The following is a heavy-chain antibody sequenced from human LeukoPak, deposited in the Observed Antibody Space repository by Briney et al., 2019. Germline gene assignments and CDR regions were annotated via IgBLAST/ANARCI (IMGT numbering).Heavy chain of an antibody. CDR2: ISGRDSST. D-gene: IGHD2-2*01. CDR1: GFTFSSYT. Sequence: GGSLRLSCAASGFTFSSYTMGWVRQAPGKGLEWVSAISGRDSSTYYADSVKGRFTISRDDSKNTLYLQMNSLRAEDTALYYCARVGPQSVVTMTFDFWGQGTLVTVSS. V-gene: IGHV3-23*01. CDR3: ARVGPQSVVTMTFDF. J-gene: IGHJ4*02.